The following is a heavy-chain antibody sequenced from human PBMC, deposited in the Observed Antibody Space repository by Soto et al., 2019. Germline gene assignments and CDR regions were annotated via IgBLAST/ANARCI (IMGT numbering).Heavy chain of an antibody. CDR3: ARVGDYYDSSGYPDRGAFDI. Sequence: GGSLRLSCAASGFTFSDYYMNWVRQAPGKGLEWVSSISSSSSYIYYADSVKGRFTISRDNAKNSLYLQMNSLRAEDTAVYYCARVGDYYDSSGYPDRGAFDIWGQGTMVTVSS. V-gene: IGHV3-21*01. D-gene: IGHD3-22*01. J-gene: IGHJ3*02. CDR2: ISSSSSYI. CDR1: GFTFSDYY.